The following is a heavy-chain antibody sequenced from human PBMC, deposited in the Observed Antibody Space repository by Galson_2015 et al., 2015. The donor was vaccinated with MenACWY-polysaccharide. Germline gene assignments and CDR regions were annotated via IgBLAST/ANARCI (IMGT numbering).Heavy chain of an antibody. CDR3: ARDPHCGAGYSIHDAFDV. J-gene: IGHJ3*01. CDR1: GFTFSSYW. CDR2: INTDGSST. V-gene: IGHV3-74*01. Sequence: SLRLSCAASGFTFSSYWMHWVRQAPGEGLVWVSRINTDGSSTSYADSLKGRFTVSRDNAKNTVYLQMNSLRAEDTAVYYCARDPHCGAGYSIHDAFDVWGQGTKVTVSS. D-gene: IGHD2-21*01.